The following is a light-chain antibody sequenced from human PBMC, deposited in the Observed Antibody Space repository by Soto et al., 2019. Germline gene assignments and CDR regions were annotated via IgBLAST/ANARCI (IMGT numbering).Light chain of an antibody. CDR3: QQYGSSPT. CDR2: DTS. J-gene: IGKJ5*01. Sequence: EILLTQSPANLSLSPGERATLSCGASQSINSNYLAWYQQKPGLAPRLVIYDTSRRAPGIPDRLTGSGSGTDFTLTISRLEPEDSAIYYCQQYGSSPTYGQGTRLEIK. CDR1: QSINSNY. V-gene: IGKV3D-20*01.